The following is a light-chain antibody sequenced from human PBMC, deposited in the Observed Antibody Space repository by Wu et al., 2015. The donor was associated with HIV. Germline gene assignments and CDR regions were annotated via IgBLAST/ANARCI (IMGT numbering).Light chain of an antibody. V-gene: IGKV3-15*01. CDR1: QSVNVN. Sequence: EIVLTQSPVTLSVSPGESATHSCKASQSVNVNLAWYQQKPGQPPRLLIYGASTRASGVPARFSGSGSGTDFTLTISSLQSEDFAVYYCQQYNDWPLFGGGTKVDLK. CDR2: GAS. CDR3: QQYNDWPL. J-gene: IGKJ4*02.